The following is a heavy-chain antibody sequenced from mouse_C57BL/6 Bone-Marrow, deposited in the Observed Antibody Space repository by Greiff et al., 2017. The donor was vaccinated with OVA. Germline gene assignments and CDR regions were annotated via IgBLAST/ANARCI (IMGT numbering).Heavy chain of an antibody. Sequence: EVLLVESGGGLVQPKGSLKLSCAASGFSFNTYAMNWVRQAPGKGLEWVARIRSKSNNYATYYADSVKDRFTISRDDSESMLYLQMNNLKTEDTAMYYCVSFYYYGRGYFDVWGTGTTVTVSS. V-gene: IGHV10-1*01. D-gene: IGHD1-1*01. CDR3: VSFYYYGRGYFDV. CDR1: GFSFNTYA. CDR2: IRSKSNNYAT. J-gene: IGHJ1*03.